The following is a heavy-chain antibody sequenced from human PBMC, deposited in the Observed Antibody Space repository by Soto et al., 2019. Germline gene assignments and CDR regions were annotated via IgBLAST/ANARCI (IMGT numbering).Heavy chain of an antibody. D-gene: IGHD6-19*01. J-gene: IGHJ4*02. V-gene: IGHV4-4*02. CDR3: ASLIAVANY. Sequence: SETLSLTCAVSSGSISSSNWWSWVRQPPGKGMEWIGEIYHSGTTNYNPSLKSRVTISVDKSKNQFPLKLSSVTAADTAVYYCASLIAVANYWGQGTLVTVS. CDR2: IYHSGTT. CDR1: SGSISSSNW.